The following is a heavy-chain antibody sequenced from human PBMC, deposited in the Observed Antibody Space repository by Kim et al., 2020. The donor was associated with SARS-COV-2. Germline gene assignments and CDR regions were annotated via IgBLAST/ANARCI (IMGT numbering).Heavy chain of an antibody. D-gene: IGHD3-10*01. CDR1: GFTFSSYG. Sequence: RLSCAASGFTFSSYGMHWVRQAPGKGLEWVAVIWYDGSNKYYADSVKGRFTISRDNSKNTLYLQMNSLRAEDTAVYYCARDADSMDDAFDIWGQGTMVTVSS. J-gene: IGHJ3*02. V-gene: IGHV3-33*08. CDR3: ARDADSMDDAFDI. CDR2: IWYDGSNK.